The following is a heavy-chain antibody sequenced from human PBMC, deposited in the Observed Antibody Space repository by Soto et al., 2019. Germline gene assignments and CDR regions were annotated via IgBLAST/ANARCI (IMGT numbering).Heavy chain of an antibody. CDR2: ISSSSSTI. J-gene: IGHJ6*02. CDR1: GFLFTNHD. D-gene: IGHD3-16*01. V-gene: IGHV3-48*01. CDR3: AREGFRAVMSYYGMDV. Sequence: GGSLRLSYAPSGFLFTNHDMHWVRQAPGKELEWVSYISSSSSTIYYAGSVKGRFTISRDNAKNSLYLQMNSLRAEHTAVYYCAREGFRAVMSYYGMDVWGQGTTVTVSS.